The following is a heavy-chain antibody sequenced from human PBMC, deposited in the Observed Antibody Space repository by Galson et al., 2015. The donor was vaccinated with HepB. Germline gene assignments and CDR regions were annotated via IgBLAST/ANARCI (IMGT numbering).Heavy chain of an antibody. V-gene: IGHV3-21*01. CDR2: ISSSSSYI. CDR3: ARLQVGAGYFDY. D-gene: IGHD1-26*01. CDR1: GFTFSSYS. Sequence: SLRLSCAASGFTFSSYSMNWVRQAPGKGLEWVSSISSSSSYIYYADSVKGRLTISRDNAKNSLYLQMNSLRAEDTAVYYCARLQVGAGYFDYWGQGTLVTVSS. J-gene: IGHJ4*02.